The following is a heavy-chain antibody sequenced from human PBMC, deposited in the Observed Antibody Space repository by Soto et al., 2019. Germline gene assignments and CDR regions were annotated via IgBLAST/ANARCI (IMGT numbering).Heavy chain of an antibody. CDR2: ISSSSSYI. V-gene: IGHV3-21*01. CDR3: ARGYYDFWSGYSYYMDV. J-gene: IGHJ6*03. Sequence: EVQLVESGGGLVKPGGSLRLPCEASGFTFSSYSMNWVRQAPGKGLEWVSSISSSSSYIYYADSVKGRFTIARDNAKNSLYLQMNSLRAEDTAVYYCARGYYDFWSGYSYYMDVWGKGTTVTVSS. D-gene: IGHD3-3*01. CDR1: GFTFSSYS.